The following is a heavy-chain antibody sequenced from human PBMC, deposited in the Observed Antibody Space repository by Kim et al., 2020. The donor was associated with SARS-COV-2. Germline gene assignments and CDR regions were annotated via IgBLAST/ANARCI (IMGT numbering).Heavy chain of an antibody. D-gene: IGHD3-16*01. CDR1: GGSISGYY. CDR3: ARVPGYADSDSLSK. J-gene: IGHJ1*01. V-gene: IGHV4-34*01. CDR2: INHSGST. Sequence: SETLSLTCAVYGGSISGYYWSWNRQPPGKGLEWIGEINHSGSTNYNPSLKSRVTISVDTSKNQFSLKLSSVTAADTAVYYCARVPGYADSDSLSKWAQGT.